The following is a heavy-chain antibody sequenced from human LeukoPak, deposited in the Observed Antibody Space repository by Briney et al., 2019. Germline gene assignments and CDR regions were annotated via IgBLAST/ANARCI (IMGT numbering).Heavy chain of an antibody. Sequence: GGTLRLSCAASGFTFSSYEMNWVRQAPGKGLEWVSYMSSRGSIIFYADSVKGRFTISRDNAKNSLYLQMDSLRVEDTAVYYCARGAAGGMYNWFDPWGQGTMVADSS. V-gene: IGHV3-48*03. D-gene: IGHD6-13*01. J-gene: IGHJ5*02. CDR1: GFTFSSYE. CDR3: ARGAAGGMYNWFDP. CDR2: MSSRGSII.